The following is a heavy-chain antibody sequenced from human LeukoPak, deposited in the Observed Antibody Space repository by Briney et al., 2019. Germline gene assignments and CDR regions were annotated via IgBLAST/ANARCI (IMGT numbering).Heavy chain of an antibody. J-gene: IGHJ3*01. V-gene: IGHV4-4*07. CDR1: GGSISSSY. D-gene: IGHD2-21*01. Sequence: PSETLSLTCAVSGGSISSSYWNWIRQPAGKGLEWIGRIYASGSTNYIPSLKSRVTMSVDTSKNQFSLRLNSVTAADTAVYYCARLPGGESSSVVAFDVRGQGTVFTVSS. CDR2: IYASGST. CDR3: ARLPGGESSSVVAFDV.